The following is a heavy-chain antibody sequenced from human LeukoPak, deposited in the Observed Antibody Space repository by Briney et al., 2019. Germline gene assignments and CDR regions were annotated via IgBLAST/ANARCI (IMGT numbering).Heavy chain of an antibody. J-gene: IGHJ4*02. CDR2: IYYSGST. D-gene: IGHD1-7*01. Sequence: EASETLSLTCTVSGDSISSSSSYWGWIRQPPGEGLEWIGSIYYSGSTYYNTSLKSRVTISVDTSKNQFSLKLSSVTAADTAVYYCARGPTGTTDWGQGTLVTVSS. CDR3: ARGPTGTTD. V-gene: IGHV4-39*01. CDR1: GDSISSSSSY.